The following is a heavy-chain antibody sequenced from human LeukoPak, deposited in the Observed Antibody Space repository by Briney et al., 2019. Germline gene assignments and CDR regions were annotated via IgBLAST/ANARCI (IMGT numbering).Heavy chain of an antibody. J-gene: IGHJ3*02. Sequence: SETLSLTCTVSGGSISSSSYYWVWIRQPPGKGLEWIGSMYYGGITYYNPSLESRVTISIDTSKNQFPLKLSSVTAADTAVYYCARLGWQWLVYAFDIWGQGTMVTVSS. V-gene: IGHV4-39*01. CDR1: GGSISSSSYY. CDR3: ARLGWQWLVYAFDI. D-gene: IGHD6-19*01. CDR2: MYYGGIT.